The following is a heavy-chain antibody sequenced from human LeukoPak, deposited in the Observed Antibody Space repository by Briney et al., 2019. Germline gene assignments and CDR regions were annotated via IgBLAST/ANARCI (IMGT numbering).Heavy chain of an antibody. CDR1: GLTFSSYW. J-gene: IGHJ4*02. V-gene: IGHV3-74*01. Sequence: GGSLRLSCAASGLTFSSYWMHWVRQAPGKGLVGVSRINSDGSSTSYADSVKGRFTISRDNAKNTLYLQMNSLRAEDTAVYYCARERSSSGYPDDYWGRGTLVTVSS. D-gene: IGHD3-22*01. CDR3: ARERSSSGYPDDY. CDR2: INSDGSST.